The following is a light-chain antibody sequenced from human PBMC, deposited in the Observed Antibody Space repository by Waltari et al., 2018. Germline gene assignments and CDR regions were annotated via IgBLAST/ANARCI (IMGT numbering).Light chain of an antibody. CDR1: SSDVGGYNY. V-gene: IGLV2-14*03. Sequence: QSALTQPASVSGSPGQSITISCTGTSSDVGGYNYVSWYQQHPGKAPQLMIYDVSNRPSGVSNRFSGSKSGNTASLTISGLQAEDEADYYCSSYTSSSRRVFGGGTKLTVL. CDR3: SSYTSSSRRV. J-gene: IGLJ2*01. CDR2: DVS.